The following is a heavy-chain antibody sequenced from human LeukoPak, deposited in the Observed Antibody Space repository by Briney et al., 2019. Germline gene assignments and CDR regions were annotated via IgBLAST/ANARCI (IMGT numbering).Heavy chain of an antibody. CDR2: ISGYNGNT. D-gene: IGHD3-10*01. CDR1: GGTFSSYA. CDR3: ARDARDVLLWFGEFFP. V-gene: IGHV1-18*01. Sequence: ASVKVSCKASGGTFSSYAISWVRQAPGQGLEWMGWISGYNGNTKYAQKLQGRVTMTTDTSTSTVYMELRSLRSDDTAVYYCARDARDVLLWFGEFFPWGQGTLVTVSS. J-gene: IGHJ5*02.